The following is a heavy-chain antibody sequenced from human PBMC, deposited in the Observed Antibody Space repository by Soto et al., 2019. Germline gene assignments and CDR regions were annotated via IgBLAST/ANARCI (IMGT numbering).Heavy chain of an antibody. Sequence: PGGSLRLSCAASGFTFSSYAMSWVRQAPGKGLEWVSAISGSGGSTYYADSVKGRFTISRDNSKNTLYLQMNSLRAEDTAVYYCAKELSDVERFWSGYPHHYYYGMDVWGQGTTVTVSS. CDR1: GFTFSSYA. CDR2: ISGSGGST. V-gene: IGHV3-23*01. J-gene: IGHJ6*02. D-gene: IGHD3-3*01. CDR3: AKELSDVERFWSGYPHHYYYGMDV.